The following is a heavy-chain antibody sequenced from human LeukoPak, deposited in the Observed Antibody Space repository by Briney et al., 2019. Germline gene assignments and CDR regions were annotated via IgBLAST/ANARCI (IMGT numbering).Heavy chain of an antibody. CDR3: AREGDGGYDLYFDY. CDR1: GGSISSYY. V-gene: IGHV4-59*01. Sequence: SETLSLTCTVSGGSISSYYWSWIRQPPGKGLEWIGYIYYSGSTNYNPSLKSRVTISVDTSKNQFSLKLSSVTAADTAVYYCAREGDGGYDLYFDYWGQGTLVTVSS. D-gene: IGHD5-12*01. J-gene: IGHJ4*02. CDR2: IYYSGST.